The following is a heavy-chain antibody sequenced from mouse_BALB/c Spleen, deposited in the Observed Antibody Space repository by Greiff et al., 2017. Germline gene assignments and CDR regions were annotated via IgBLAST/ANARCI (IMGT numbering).Heavy chain of an antibody. J-gene: IGHJ4*01. V-gene: IGHV5-17*02. D-gene: IGHD2-3*01. CDR3: ARSLYDSYAMDY. CDR1: GFTFSSFG. Sequence: EVKLMESGGGLVQPGGSRKLSCAASGFTFSSFGMHWVRQAPEKGLEWVAYISSGSSTIYYADTVKGRFTISRDNPKNTLFLQMTSLRSEDTAMYYCARSLYDSYAMDYWGQGTSVTVSS. CDR2: ISSGSSTI.